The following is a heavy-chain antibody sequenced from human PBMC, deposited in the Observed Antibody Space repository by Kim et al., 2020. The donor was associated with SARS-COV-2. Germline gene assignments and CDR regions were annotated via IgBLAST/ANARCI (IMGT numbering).Heavy chain of an antibody. Sequence: SVKVSCKASGGTFSSYAISWVRQAPGQGLEWMGGIIPIFGTANYAQKFQGRVTITADESTSTAYMELSSLRSEDTAVYYCARLGPGGEMVYNWFDPWGQGALVTVSS. CDR1: GGTFSSYA. V-gene: IGHV1-69*13. CDR2: IIPIFGTA. J-gene: IGHJ5*02. D-gene: IGHD2-8*01. CDR3: ARLGPGGEMVYNWFDP.